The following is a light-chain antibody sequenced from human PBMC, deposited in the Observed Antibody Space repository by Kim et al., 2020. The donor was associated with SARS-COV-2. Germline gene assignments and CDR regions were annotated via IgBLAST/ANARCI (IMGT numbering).Light chain of an antibody. CDR1: QVINNY. CDR3: QKYDSAPWT. J-gene: IGKJ1*01. CDR2: GAS. V-gene: IGKV1-27*01. Sequence: GKEVTITGRASQVINNYLAWYQQKPWKAPTVLIYGASTLHSGVPSRFSGSGSGTDFTLTISSLQPEDVGTYYCQKYDSAPWTFGHGTKVDIK.